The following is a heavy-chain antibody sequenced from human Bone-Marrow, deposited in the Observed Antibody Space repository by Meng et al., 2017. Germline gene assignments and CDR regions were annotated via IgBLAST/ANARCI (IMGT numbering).Heavy chain of an antibody. CDR1: GGSFSGSY. J-gene: IGHJ4*02. D-gene: IGHD4-23*01. Sequence: VQLQQWGAGLLKPSETLSLTCAVYGGSFSGSYWSWIRQPPGKGLEWIGEINHSGSTNYNPSLKSRVTISVDTSKNQFSLKLSSVTAADTAVYYCARGVASPIFSTVVTPAFDYWGQGTLVTVSS. V-gene: IGHV4-34*01. CDR3: ARGVASPIFSTVVTPAFDY. CDR2: INHSGST.